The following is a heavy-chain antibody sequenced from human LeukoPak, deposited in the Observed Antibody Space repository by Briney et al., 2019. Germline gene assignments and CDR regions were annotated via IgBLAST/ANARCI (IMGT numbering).Heavy chain of an antibody. CDR1: GGSISSSSYY. J-gene: IGHJ4*02. V-gene: IGHV4-39*01. CDR3: ARQEDYGGILDY. CDR2: IYYSGST. Sequence: SETLSLTFTVSGGSISSSSYYWGWIRQPPGKGLEWIGSIYYSGSTYYNPSLKSRVTISVDTSKNQFSLKLSSVTAADTAVYYCARQEDYGGILDYWGQGTLVTVSS. D-gene: IGHD4-23*01.